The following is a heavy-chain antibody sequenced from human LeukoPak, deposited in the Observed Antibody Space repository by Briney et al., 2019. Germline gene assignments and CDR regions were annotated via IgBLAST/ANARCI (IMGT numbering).Heavy chain of an antibody. Sequence: GGSQRLSCAASGFTFDDYAMHWVRQAPGKGLEWVSGISWNSGSIGYADSVKGRFTISRDNAKNSLYLQMNSLRAEDTALYYCAKDRRLAMALYYYYGMDVWGQGTTVTVYS. CDR2: ISWNSGSI. CDR3: AKDRRLAMALYYYYGMDV. CDR1: GFTFDDYA. V-gene: IGHV3-9*01. J-gene: IGHJ6*02. D-gene: IGHD5-18*01.